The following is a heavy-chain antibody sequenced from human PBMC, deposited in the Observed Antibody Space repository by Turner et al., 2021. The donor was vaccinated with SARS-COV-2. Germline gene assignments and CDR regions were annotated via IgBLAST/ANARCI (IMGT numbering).Heavy chain of an antibody. V-gene: IGHV3-30*18. Sequence: QVQLVESGGGVVQPGRSLRLSCAASGFTFSSYGMHWVRQAPGKGLEWVAVISYDGSNKYYADSVKGGFTISRDNSKNTLYLQMNSLRAEDTAVYYCANSLQQLVSRGYYYYYGMDVWGQGTTVTVSS. D-gene: IGHD6-6*01. CDR2: ISYDGSNK. J-gene: IGHJ6*02. CDR1: GFTFSSYG. CDR3: ANSLQQLVSRGYYYYYGMDV.